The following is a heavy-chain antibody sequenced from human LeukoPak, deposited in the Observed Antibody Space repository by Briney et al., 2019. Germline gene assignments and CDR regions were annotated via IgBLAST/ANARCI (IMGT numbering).Heavy chain of an antibody. D-gene: IGHD5-12*01. V-gene: IGHV1-2*02. CDR1: GYTFTDYF. CDR3: ASVILSAYDGDY. CDR2: INPKSGGT. J-gene: IGHJ4*02. Sequence: ASVTVSCKASGYTFTDYFMHWVRQAPGQGLEWMGWINPKSGGTSYAQKFQGRVTMTRDTSISTAYMELSRLTSDDTAVYYCASVILSAYDGDYRGQGTLVTVSS.